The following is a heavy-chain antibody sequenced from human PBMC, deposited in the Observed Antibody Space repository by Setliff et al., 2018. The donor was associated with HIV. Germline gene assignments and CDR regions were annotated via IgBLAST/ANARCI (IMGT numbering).Heavy chain of an antibody. Sequence: SVKVSCKAFGDTFTRYAISWVRQAPGQGLEWMGGIIPIFGTANYAQKFQGRVTITADESTSTAYMELSSLTSEDTAVYYCARDGGYSVHQWFGDAFDIWGQGTMVT. J-gene: IGHJ3*02. V-gene: IGHV1-69*13. CDR2: IIPIFGTA. CDR1: GDTFTRYA. CDR3: ARDGGYSVHQWFGDAFDI. D-gene: IGHD5-12*01.